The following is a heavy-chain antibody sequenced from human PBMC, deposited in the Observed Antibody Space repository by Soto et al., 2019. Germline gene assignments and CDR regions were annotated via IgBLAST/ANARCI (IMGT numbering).Heavy chain of an antibody. J-gene: IGHJ4*02. Sequence: QVQLVQSGAEVKKPGASVKVSCKASGYTFTSYGISWVRQAPGQGLEWMGWISAYNGNTNYAQKLQGRVTMTTDTSTSTAYMELRSLRSDATAVYYCAREGSGTYYYDSSGYDDFDYWGQGTLVTFSS. V-gene: IGHV1-18*04. CDR2: ISAYNGNT. CDR1: GYTFTSYG. CDR3: AREGSGTYYYDSSGYDDFDY. D-gene: IGHD3-22*01.